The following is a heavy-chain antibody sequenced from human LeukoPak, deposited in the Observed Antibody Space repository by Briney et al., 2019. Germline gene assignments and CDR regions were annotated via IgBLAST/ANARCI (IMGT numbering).Heavy chain of an antibody. Sequence: GGSLRLSCAASGFTVSNNYMGWVRQAPGKGLEWVSFIYNTGDTYYADSVKGRFTISRDSSKNTLYLQMNSLRAEDTAVYYCARDLPRIIAAAGFFDYWGQGTLVTVSS. CDR1: GFTVSNNY. CDR3: ARDLPRIIAAAGFFDY. V-gene: IGHV3-53*01. D-gene: IGHD6-13*01. J-gene: IGHJ4*02. CDR2: IYNTGDT.